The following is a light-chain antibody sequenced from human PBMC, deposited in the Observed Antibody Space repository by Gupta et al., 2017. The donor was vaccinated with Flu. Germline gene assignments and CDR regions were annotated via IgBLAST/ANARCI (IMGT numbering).Light chain of an antibody. CDR1: KVGDKY. Sequence: SYELTQPPSVSVSPGQTASITCSGEKVGDKYVCWYQQKPGQSPVMVIYQDNKRPSGIPERFSGSNSGSTATLTISGTQAMDEADYYCQVWDTSVVFGGGTKLTVL. J-gene: IGLJ2*01. V-gene: IGLV3-1*01. CDR2: QDN. CDR3: QVWDTSVV.